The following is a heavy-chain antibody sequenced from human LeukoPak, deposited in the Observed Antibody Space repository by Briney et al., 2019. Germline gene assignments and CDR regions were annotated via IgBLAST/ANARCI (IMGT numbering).Heavy chain of an antibody. CDR1: GGSISSSSYY. V-gene: IGHV4-31*03. CDR3: ASLSSSGYYYRAFDI. CDR2: IYYSGST. D-gene: IGHD3-22*01. J-gene: IGHJ3*02. Sequence: PSETLSLTCTVSGGSISSSSYYWGWIRQHPGKGLEWIGCIYYSGSTYYNPSLKSRVTISVDTSKNQFSLKLSSVTAADTAVYYCASLSSSGYYYRAFDIWGQGTMVTVSS.